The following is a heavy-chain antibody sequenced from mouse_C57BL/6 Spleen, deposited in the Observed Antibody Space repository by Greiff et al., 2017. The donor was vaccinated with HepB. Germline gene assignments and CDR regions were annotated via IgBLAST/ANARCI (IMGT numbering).Heavy chain of an antibody. CDR3: ARYYGYDDGDFDY. J-gene: IGHJ2*01. D-gene: IGHD2-2*01. CDR1: GFTFSSYA. CDR2: ISDGGSYT. Sequence: DVKLVESGGGLVKPGGSLKLSCAASGFTFSSYAMSWVRQTPEKRLEWVATISDGGSYTYYPDNVKGRFTISRDNAKNNLYLQMSHLKSEDTAMYYCARYYGYDDGDFDYWGQGTTLTVSS. V-gene: IGHV5-4*03.